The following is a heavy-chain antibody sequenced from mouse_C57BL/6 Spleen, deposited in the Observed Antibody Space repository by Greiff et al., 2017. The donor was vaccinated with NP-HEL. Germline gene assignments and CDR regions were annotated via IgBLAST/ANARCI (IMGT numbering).Heavy chain of an antibody. Sequence: EVKLMESGGGLVQPGGSLKLSCAASGFTFSDYYMYWVRQTPEKRLAWVAYISNGGGSTYYPDTVKGRFTISRDNAKNTLYLQMSRLKSEDTAMYYCARPTGQNYFDYWGQGTTLTVSS. CDR2: ISNGGGST. J-gene: IGHJ2*01. D-gene: IGHD1-1*01. CDR1: GFTFSDYY. CDR3: ARPTGQNYFDY. V-gene: IGHV5-12*01.